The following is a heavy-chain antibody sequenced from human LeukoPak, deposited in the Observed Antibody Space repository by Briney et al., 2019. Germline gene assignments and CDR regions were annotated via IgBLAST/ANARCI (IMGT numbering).Heavy chain of an antibody. Sequence: PSGTLSLTCAVSGGSISSDNWWSWVRQPPGKGLEWIGEIHHSGSTNYNAPLKSRVTISVDKSKNQFSLKLSSVTAADTAVYYCATRYCSSTRGVYSCSIDPWGQGTLVTVSS. CDR1: GGSISSDNW. CDR2: IHHSGST. CDR3: ATRYCSSTRGVYSCSIDP. V-gene: IGHV4-4*02. J-gene: IGHJ5*02. D-gene: IGHD2-2*01.